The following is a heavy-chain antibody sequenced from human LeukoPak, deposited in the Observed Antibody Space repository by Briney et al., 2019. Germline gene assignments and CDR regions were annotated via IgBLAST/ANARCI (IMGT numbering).Heavy chain of an antibody. CDR3: ARVAQENSGVRRNAFDI. D-gene: IGHD3-10*01. V-gene: IGHV3-7*04. Sequence: PGGSLRLSCAASGFTFSSYWMSWVHQAPGKGLEWVANINQDGSDKYYVDSVKGRFTISRDNDNAKNSLYLQMNSLRAEDTAVYYCARVAQENSGVRRNAFDIWGQGTMLTIFS. J-gene: IGHJ3*02. CDR1: GFTFSSYW. CDR2: INQDGSDK.